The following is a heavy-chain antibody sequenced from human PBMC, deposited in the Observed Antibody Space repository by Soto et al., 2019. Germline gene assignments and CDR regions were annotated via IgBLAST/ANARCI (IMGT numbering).Heavy chain of an antibody. CDR1: GASISGFY. Sequence: SETLSLTCTVSGASISGFYWSWIRKSAEKGLEWIGRIYATGTTDYNPSLRSRVMMSVDTSKKQFSLKLRSVTAADTAVYYCVRDGTKTLRDWFDPWGQGISVTVPS. CDR3: VRDGTKTLRDWFDP. V-gene: IGHV4-4*07. CDR2: IYATGTT. J-gene: IGHJ5*02. D-gene: IGHD1-1*01.